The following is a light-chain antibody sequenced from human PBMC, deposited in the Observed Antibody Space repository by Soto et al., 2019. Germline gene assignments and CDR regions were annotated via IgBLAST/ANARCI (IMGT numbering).Light chain of an antibody. V-gene: IGKV3-20*01. CDR1: QTLSNSF. J-gene: IGKJ5*01. CDR2: DTS. Sequence: EIVMTQSPATLSVSPGERATLSCRASQTLSNSFIAWYQQKPGQAPRLLIYDTSSRATGVPDRYSASGSGTDFTLTISRLEPEDFAVFFCQQYGTSEIIFGQGTRLENK. CDR3: QQYGTSEII.